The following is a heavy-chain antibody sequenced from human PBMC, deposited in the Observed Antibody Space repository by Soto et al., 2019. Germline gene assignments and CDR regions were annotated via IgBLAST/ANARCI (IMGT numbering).Heavy chain of an antibody. Sequence: ASVKVSCQASGYTFTGYYMHWVRQAPGQGLEWMGSTNPNSGGTNYAQKLQGRVTMTRDTSISTAYMELSRLRSDETAVYYCARAGSSSFYYYYGMDVWGQGTTVTVSS. D-gene: IGHD6-13*01. CDR1: GYTFTGYY. CDR2: TNPNSGGT. CDR3: ARAGSSSFYYYYGMDV. J-gene: IGHJ6*02. V-gene: IGHV1-2*02.